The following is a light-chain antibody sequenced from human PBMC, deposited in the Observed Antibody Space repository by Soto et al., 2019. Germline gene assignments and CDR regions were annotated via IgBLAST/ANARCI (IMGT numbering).Light chain of an antibody. CDR2: DAS. Sequence: DIQMTQSPSTLSASVGDRVTITCRASQSISIWLAWYQQKPGKAPKLLIYDASSLESGVPSRFSGSGSGTEFTLTSSSLQPDDFATYYCQQYNSYPKTFGQGTKVEIQ. V-gene: IGKV1-5*01. CDR1: QSISIW. J-gene: IGKJ1*01. CDR3: QQYNSYPKT.